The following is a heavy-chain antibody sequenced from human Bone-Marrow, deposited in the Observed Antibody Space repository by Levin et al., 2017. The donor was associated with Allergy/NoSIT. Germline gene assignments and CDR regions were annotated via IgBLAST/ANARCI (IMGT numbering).Heavy chain of an antibody. CDR1: GFTVSSNY. Sequence: GSLRLSCAASGFTVSSNYMAWVRQAPGKGLEWVSVIYSTGTTYYADSVKGRFTISRDNSKNTLYLQMNSLRAEDTAVYYCSSAPGFTDYWGQGTLVTVSS. CDR2: IYSTGTT. J-gene: IGHJ4*02. CDR3: SSAPGFTDY. V-gene: IGHV3-66*01.